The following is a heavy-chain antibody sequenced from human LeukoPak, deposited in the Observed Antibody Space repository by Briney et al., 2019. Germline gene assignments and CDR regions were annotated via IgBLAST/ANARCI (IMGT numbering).Heavy chain of an antibody. CDR2: IYYSGST. D-gene: IGHD2-2*01. Sequence: SETLSLTCTVSGGSISGSSYYWGWIRQRPGKGLEWIGSIYYSGSTYYNPSLKSRVTISVDTSKNQFSLKLSSVTAADTAVYYCARHQGSIVVVPAAPTAGNAFDIWGQGTMVTVSS. CDR1: GGSISGSSYY. J-gene: IGHJ3*02. V-gene: IGHV4-39*01. CDR3: ARHQGSIVVVPAAPTAGNAFDI.